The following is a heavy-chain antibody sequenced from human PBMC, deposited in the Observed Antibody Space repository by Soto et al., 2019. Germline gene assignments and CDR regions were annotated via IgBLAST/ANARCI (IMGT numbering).Heavy chain of an antibody. CDR2: IGGSGGST. CDR3: AKGYCTNGVCYTDY. J-gene: IGHJ4*02. Sequence: EVQLLESGGGLVQPGGSLRLSCVASGFTFSSYAMSWVRQAPGKGLEWVSTIGGSGGSTYYADSVKGRFTISRDNSMNTRYLQMNSLSAEDTAVYYCAKGYCTNGVCYTDYWGQGTLVTVSS. V-gene: IGHV3-23*01. D-gene: IGHD2-8*01. CDR1: GFTFSSYA.